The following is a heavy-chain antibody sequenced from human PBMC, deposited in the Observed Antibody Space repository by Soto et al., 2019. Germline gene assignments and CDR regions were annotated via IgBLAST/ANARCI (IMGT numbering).Heavy chain of an antibody. CDR2: MNPNSGNT. Sequence: KLSCKSSGYTFTSYEINWVRHATGQGLEWMGWMNPNSGNTGYAQKFQGRVTMTRNPSISTAYMELSSLRSEDTAVYYCARGPLLIAVAGKRGWFDPWGQGTLVTVSS. J-gene: IGHJ5*01. CDR3: ARGPLLIAVAGKRGWFDP. D-gene: IGHD6-19*01. CDR1: GYTFTSYE. V-gene: IGHV1-8*01.